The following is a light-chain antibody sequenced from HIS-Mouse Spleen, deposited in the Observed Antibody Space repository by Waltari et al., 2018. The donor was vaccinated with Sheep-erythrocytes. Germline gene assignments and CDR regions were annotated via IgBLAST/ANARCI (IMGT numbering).Light chain of an antibody. CDR1: SSDVGGYNY. V-gene: IGLV2-11*01. CDR2: DVS. J-gene: IGLJ1*01. Sequence: QSALTQPRSVSGSPGQSVTISCTGTSSDVGGYNYVSWYQQHPGKAPQLMISDVSKRPSGVPDRVSGSKCCNTGSLTISGLQAEDEADYYCCSYAGSYNHVFATGTKVTVL. CDR3: CSYAGSYNHV.